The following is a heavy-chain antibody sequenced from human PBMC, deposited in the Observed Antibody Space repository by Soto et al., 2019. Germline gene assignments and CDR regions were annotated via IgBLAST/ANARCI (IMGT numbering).Heavy chain of an antibody. D-gene: IGHD2-15*01. CDR2: IYISGST. V-gene: IGHV4-4*07. CDR1: GDSVSSYY. CDR3: VRDCSGGGCYSDYGMDV. Sequence: PSETLSLTCTVSGDSVSSYYWSWIRQPAGRGLEWIGRIYISGSTDYNPSLKGRVSMSVDRSENQFSLKLTSVTAADTAVYYCVRDCSGGGCYSDYGMDVWGQGTTVTVSS. J-gene: IGHJ6*02.